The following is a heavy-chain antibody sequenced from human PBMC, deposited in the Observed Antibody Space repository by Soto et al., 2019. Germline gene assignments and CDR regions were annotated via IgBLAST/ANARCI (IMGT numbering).Heavy chain of an antibody. V-gene: IGHV4-4*07. D-gene: IGHD3-3*01. CDR3: ARGKRFSDSGDP. CDR2: IYSSGVT. J-gene: IGHJ5*02. CDR1: GGAISGYY. Sequence: SETLSLTCTGSGGAISGYYCTWIRQPAGKGLEWIGRIYSSGVTKYNPSLKSRVDMPLDMSKNQFSLRLNSVTAADTAVYYCARGKRFSDSGDPWGQGKLVTVSS.